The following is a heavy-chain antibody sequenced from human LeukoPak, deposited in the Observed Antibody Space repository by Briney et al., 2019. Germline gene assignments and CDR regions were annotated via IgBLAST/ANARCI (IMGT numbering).Heavy chain of an antibody. CDR3: AKGGLGAVDYFDP. J-gene: IGHJ5*02. V-gene: IGHV3-23*01. D-gene: IGHD6-19*01. Sequence: QPGGSLRLSCAASGFTFNIYAMSWVRQAPGKGLEWVSSISSDARRTYYAESVKGRFTVSRDNSKNTVYLQMNSLRAGDTAVYSCAKGGLGAVDYFDPWDQGTLVTVSS. CDR1: GFTFNIYA. CDR2: ISSDARRT.